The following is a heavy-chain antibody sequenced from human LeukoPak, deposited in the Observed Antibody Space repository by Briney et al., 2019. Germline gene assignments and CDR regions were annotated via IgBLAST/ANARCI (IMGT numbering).Heavy chain of an antibody. CDR1: GGSISSGVYY. J-gene: IGHJ5*02. CDR3: AREGYYYDSSGYQNWFDP. D-gene: IGHD3-22*01. CDR2: IYYSGST. V-gene: IGHV4-31*03. Sequence: PSETLSLTCTVSGGSISSGVYYWSWIRQHPGKGLEWIGYIYYSGSTYYNPSLKSRVTISVDTSKNQFSLKLSSVTAADTAVYYCAREGYYYDSSGYQNWFDPWGQGTLVTVSS.